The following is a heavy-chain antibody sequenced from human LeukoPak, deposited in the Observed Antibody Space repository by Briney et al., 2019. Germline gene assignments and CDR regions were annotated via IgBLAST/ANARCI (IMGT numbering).Heavy chain of an antibody. V-gene: IGHV3-30-3*01. CDR2: ISYDGSNK. J-gene: IGHJ4*02. D-gene: IGHD4-17*01. Sequence: GGSLRLSCAASGFTFSSYAMHWVRQAPGKGLEWVAVISYDGSNKYYADSVKGRFTISRDNSKNTLYLQINSLRAEDTAVYYCAKDLYGDYSYYFDYWGQGTLVTVSS. CDR1: GFTFSSYA. CDR3: AKDLYGDYSYYFDY.